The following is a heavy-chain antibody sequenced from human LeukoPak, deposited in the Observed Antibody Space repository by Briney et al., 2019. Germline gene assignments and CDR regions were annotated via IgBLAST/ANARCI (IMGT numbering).Heavy chain of an antibody. CDR2: IIPIFGTA. J-gene: IGHJ4*02. CDR1: GGTFSSYA. D-gene: IGHD1-26*01. V-gene: IGHV1-69*13. Sequence: GASVKVSCKASGGTFSSYAISWVRQAPGQGLEWMGGIIPIFGTANYAQKFQGRVTITADESTSTAYMELSSLRSEDTAVYYCARVPGSYSGAIFDYWGQGTLVTVSS. CDR3: ARVPGSYSGAIFDY.